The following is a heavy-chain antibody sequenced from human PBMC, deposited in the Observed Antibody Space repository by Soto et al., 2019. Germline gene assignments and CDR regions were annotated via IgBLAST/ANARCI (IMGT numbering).Heavy chain of an antibody. D-gene: IGHD3-3*01. CDR2: ISSSSGTI. V-gene: IGHV3-48*01. CDR1: GFTFSSYS. CDR3: AREDPWSANADDMDV. J-gene: IGHJ6*02. Sequence: EVQLVESGGGLVQPGGSLRLSCVASGFTFSSYSLNWVRQAPGKGLEWVSYISSSSGTIYYADSVKGRFTISRDNAENSLYLQMNSLRGDDTAVYYCAREDPWSANADDMDVWGQGTTVTVSS.